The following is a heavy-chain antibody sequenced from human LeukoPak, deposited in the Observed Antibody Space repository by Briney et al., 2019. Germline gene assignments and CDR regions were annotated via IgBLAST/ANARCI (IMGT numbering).Heavy chain of an antibody. CDR3: ARDERLLSFLK. CDR2: ISVSGGST. J-gene: IGHJ4*02. CDR1: AFTFSTYA. D-gene: IGHD3-3*01. Sequence: GGSLRLSCAASAFTFSTYAMSWVRQAPGKGLQWVSTISVSGGSTYYSDSVKGRFTISRDNSKNTLYLQMNGLKAEDTAIYYCARDERLLSFLKWGQGTLVTVSS. V-gene: IGHV3-23*01.